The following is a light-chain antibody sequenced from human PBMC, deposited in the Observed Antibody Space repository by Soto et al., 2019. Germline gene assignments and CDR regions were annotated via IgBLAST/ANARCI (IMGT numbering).Light chain of an antibody. Sequence: QSALTQPPSVSGSPGQSVTISCTGTSSDISHADRVSWYQQSPGTAPKLMIYEVNNRPSGVPDRFSGSKSGNTASLTISGLQPEDEADYYCTSTSTKYYVMLFVGGTKVTVL. CDR3: TSTSTKYYVML. J-gene: IGLJ2*01. V-gene: IGLV2-18*02. CDR1: SSDISHADR. CDR2: EVN.